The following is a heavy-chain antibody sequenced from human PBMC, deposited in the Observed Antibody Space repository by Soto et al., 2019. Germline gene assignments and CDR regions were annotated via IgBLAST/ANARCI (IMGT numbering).Heavy chain of an antibody. CDR1: GFSLSNARMG. CDR3: AGYSYGPDFDY. Sequence: KSGPTLVNPTETLTLTCTVSGFSLSNARMGVSWIRQPPGKALEWLAHIFSNDEKSYSTSLKSRLTISKDTSKSQVVLTMTNMDPVDTATYYCAGYSYGPDFDYWGQGTLVTVSS. J-gene: IGHJ4*02. D-gene: IGHD5-18*01. CDR2: IFSNDEK. V-gene: IGHV2-26*01.